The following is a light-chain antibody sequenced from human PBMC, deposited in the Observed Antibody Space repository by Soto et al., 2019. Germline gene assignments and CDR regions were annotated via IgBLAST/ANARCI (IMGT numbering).Light chain of an antibody. CDR3: QQSYTPPRFT. CDR2: KAS. Sequence: DIQMTQSPSTLSASVGDRVTITCRASQTISNWLAWYQQKPGKAPKLLIYKASNLEGGVPSRFSGSGSGTDFTHTISSLQPEDFATYYCQQSYTPPRFTFGQGTKLEIK. V-gene: IGKV1-5*03. J-gene: IGKJ2*01. CDR1: QTISNW.